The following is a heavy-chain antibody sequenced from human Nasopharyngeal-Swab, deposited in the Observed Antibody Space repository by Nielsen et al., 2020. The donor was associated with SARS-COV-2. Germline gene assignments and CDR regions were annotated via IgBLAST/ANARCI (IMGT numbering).Heavy chain of an antibody. D-gene: IGHD2-2*02. CDR2: IKQDGSEI. Sequence: GGSLRLSCVASGFTFSSFWMSWVRQAPGKGLEWVANIKQDGSEIYYADSVKGRFTISRDNARNSLYLQMRSLRAEDTAVYHCARHGADCSRTSCYRRHGFDIWGQGTMVTVSS. CDR1: GFTFSSFW. V-gene: IGHV3-7*01. J-gene: IGHJ3*02. CDR3: ARHGADCSRTSCYRRHGFDI.